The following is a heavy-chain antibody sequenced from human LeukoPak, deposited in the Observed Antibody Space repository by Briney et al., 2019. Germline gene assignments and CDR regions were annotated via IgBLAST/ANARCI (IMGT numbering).Heavy chain of an antibody. J-gene: IGHJ4*02. Sequence: SQTLSVTCTVSGASIGGYYWSWIRQPPGKGLEYIGYMYYSGSANYNPSLKSRVTISVDTSRNQFSLKLRSVTAADTAVYYCATLKGVDPMFDNWGQGILATVSS. CDR2: MYYSGSA. CDR1: GASIGGYY. CDR3: ATLKGVDPMFDN. D-gene: IGHD2-8*01. V-gene: IGHV4-59*01.